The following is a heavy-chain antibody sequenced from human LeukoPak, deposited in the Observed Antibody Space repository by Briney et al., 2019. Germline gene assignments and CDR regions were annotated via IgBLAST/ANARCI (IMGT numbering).Heavy chain of an antibody. Sequence: SETLSLTCAVYGGSFSGYYWSWIRQPPGKGLEWIGSIYYSGNTYNNPSLKSRVTISVDTSKNQLSLKLTSVTAADTAVYYCAMHTVIASSWSLDYWGQGTLVTVSS. CDR3: AMHTVIASSWSLDY. J-gene: IGHJ4*02. CDR1: GGSFSGYY. CDR2: IYYSGNT. D-gene: IGHD6-13*01. V-gene: IGHV4-34*01.